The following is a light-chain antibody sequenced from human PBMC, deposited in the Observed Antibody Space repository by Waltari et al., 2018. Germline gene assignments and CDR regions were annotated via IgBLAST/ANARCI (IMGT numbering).Light chain of an antibody. J-gene: IGLJ2*01. CDR2: GQR. CDR3: HSRDSSSTRF. Sequence: SSELTQDPTVSVALGQTVRITCQGDSLRRYYPSWYQQRPGQAPIPVFYGQRSRPSGNPDRYSGSISGNAASLTITGAQAEDEADYYCHSRDSSSTRFFGGGTRLTV. CDR1: SLRRYY. V-gene: IGLV3-19*01.